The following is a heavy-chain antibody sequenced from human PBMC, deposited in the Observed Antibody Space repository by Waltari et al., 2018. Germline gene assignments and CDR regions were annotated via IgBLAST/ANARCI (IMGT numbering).Heavy chain of an antibody. V-gene: IGHV4-4*07. Sequence: QVQLQESGPGLVKPSETLSLTCTVSGGSISSYYWSWIRQPAGKGLEWIGRIYTSGSTNSHPSLKSRVPMSVDTSKNQFSLKLSSVTAADTAVYYCAREREGGIYYYYYMDVWGKGTTVTISS. J-gene: IGHJ6*03. D-gene: IGHD3-16*01. CDR1: GGSISSYY. CDR3: AREREGGIYYYYYMDV. CDR2: IYTSGST.